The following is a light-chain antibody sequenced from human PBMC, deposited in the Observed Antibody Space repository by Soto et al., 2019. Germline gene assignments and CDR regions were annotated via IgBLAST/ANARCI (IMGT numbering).Light chain of an antibody. CDR2: RDS. V-gene: IGLV3-9*01. Sequence: SSELTQPLSVSVALGQTARITCEVNNIGSKNVHWYQQKPGQAPVLVIYRDSNRPSGIPERFSGSNSGNTATLTISRAQAGDEADYYCQEWDSSTARVFGGGTKLTVL. CDR3: QEWDSSTARV. CDR1: NIGSKN. J-gene: IGLJ3*02.